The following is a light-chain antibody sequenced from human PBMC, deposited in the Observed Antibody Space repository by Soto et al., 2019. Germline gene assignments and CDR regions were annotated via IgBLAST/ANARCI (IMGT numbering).Light chain of an antibody. CDR3: QQSYSTVHT. CDR1: QSITTY. CDR2: AAS. V-gene: IGKV1-39*01. J-gene: IGKJ2*01. Sequence: DIQMTQSPSSLSASVGDRVTITCRASQSITTYLNWYQQKPGTAPKLLIYAASSLQSGVPSRFSGSGSETDFTLTISSLQPEDFATYYCQQSYSTVHTFGQGTKLQIK.